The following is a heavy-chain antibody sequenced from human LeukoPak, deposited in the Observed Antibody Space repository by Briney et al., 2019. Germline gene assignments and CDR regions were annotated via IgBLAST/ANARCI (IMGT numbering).Heavy chain of an antibody. CDR2: ISGSGGST. D-gene: IGHD2-2*01. V-gene: IGHV3-23*01. Sequence: QAGGSLRLSCAASGFTFGSYAMSWVRQAPGKGLEWVSAISGSGGSTYYADSVKGRFTISRDNSKNTLYLQMNSLRAEDTAVYYCAKRYCSSTSCYPVDYWGQGTLVTVSS. CDR1: GFTFGSYA. CDR3: AKRYCSSTSCYPVDY. J-gene: IGHJ4*02.